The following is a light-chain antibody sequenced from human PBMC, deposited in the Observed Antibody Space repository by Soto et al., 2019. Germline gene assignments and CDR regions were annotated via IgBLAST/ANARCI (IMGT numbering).Light chain of an antibody. CDR3: QQSYSTSGIT. J-gene: IGKJ5*01. CDR2: DAS. V-gene: IGKV1-39*01. Sequence: DIQMTQSPSSLSASVGDRVTITCRASQSITNSLNWYQQKPGKAPKLLIYDASSLQSGVPSRFSGSGSGTDFTLTISSLQPEDFATYYCQQSYSTSGITFGQGTRLE. CDR1: QSITNS.